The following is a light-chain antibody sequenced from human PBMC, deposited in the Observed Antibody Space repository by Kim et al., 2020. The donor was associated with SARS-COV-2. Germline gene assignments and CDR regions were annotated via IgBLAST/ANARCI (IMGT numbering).Light chain of an antibody. CDR1: RTKCGTSR. Sequence: GHRGTSCSSRRRTKCGTSRVSSYTQCAGTAPQLRIYTNNRRPSGVRDRFSGSKSGAAASLAISGIESEDEADYYCAAWDASLYAYVFGTGTKVTGL. V-gene: IGLV1-44*01. CDR3: AAWDASLYAYV. J-gene: IGLJ1*01. CDR2: TNN.